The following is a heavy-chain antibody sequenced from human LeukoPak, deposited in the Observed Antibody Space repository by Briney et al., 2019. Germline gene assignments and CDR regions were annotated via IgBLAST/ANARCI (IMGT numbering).Heavy chain of an antibody. V-gene: IGHV1-2*02. Sequence: ASVKVSCKASGYTFTDYYMHWVRQAPGQGFEWMGWINPNDGDTNYAQKFQGRVTMTRDTSISTAHMEVSRLRSDDTAVYYCARDPLGDWNYFDYWGQGTLVTVSS. CDR2: INPNDGDT. D-gene: IGHD3-10*01. CDR1: GYTFTDYY. CDR3: ARDPLGDWNYFDY. J-gene: IGHJ4*02.